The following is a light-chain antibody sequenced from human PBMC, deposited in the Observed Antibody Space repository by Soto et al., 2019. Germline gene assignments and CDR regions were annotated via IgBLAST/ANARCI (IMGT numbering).Light chain of an antibody. J-gene: IGLJ1*01. Sequence: QSALTQAPCASGSPGQSVTISCAGTSGDVGGYNYVSWYQQHPGKAPKLMIYEVSKRPSGVPDRFSGSKSGNTASLTVSGLQAEDEADYYCRSYAGSNSYVFATGTKANV. CDR2: EVS. V-gene: IGLV2-8*01. CDR1: SGDVGGYNY. CDR3: RSYAGSNSYV.